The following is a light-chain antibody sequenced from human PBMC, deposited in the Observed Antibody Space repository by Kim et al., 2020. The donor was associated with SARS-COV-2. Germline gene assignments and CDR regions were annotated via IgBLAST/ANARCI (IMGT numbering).Light chain of an antibody. Sequence: SYELTQPPSVSVAPGKTARITCGGNSIGSKSVHWYQQKPGQAPGLVISYDSDRPSGIPERFSGSNSGNTATLTINRVETEDEADYYCQGWDSSSDHRVVFGGGTQLTVL. CDR2: YDS. CDR1: SIGSKS. V-gene: IGLV3-21*04. CDR3: QGWDSSSDHRVV. J-gene: IGLJ2*01.